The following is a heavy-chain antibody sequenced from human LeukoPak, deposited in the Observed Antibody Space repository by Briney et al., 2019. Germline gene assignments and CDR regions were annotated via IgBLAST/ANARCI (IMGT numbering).Heavy chain of an antibody. V-gene: IGHV3-49*03. Sequence: PGRSLRLSCTASGFTFDDYAVSWFRQAPGKGLEWVGFIRSIDYGGTTEYAASVKGRFTISRDDSKTISYLQMNSLTAEDTAVYYCTRRKSGTYQYDSSDYYGGQGTLVTVSS. J-gene: IGHJ4*02. D-gene: IGHD3-22*01. CDR1: GFTFDDYA. CDR3: TRRKSGTYQYDSSDYY. CDR2: IRSIDYGGTT.